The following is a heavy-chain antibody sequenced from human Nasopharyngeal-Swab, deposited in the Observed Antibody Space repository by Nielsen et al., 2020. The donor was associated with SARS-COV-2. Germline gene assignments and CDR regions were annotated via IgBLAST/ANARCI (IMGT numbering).Heavy chain of an antibody. CDR3: ARSRTAMTSPYYYYGMDV. CDR1: GFTFSSYD. J-gene: IGHJ6*02. V-gene: IGHV3-13*01. D-gene: IGHD5-18*01. CDR2: IGTAGDT. Sequence: GEALKISCAASGFTFSSYDMHWVRQATGKGPEWVSAIGTAGDTYYPGSVKGRFTISRENAKNSLYLQMNSLRAGDTAVYYCARSRTAMTSPYYYYGMDVWGQGTTVTVSS.